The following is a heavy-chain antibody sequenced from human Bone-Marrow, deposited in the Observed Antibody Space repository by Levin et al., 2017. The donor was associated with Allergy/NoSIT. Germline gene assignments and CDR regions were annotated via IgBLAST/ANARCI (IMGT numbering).Heavy chain of an antibody. V-gene: IGHV4-38-2*01. CDR2: IFHSGST. Sequence: SETLSLTCAVSNSSISSGYYWGWIRQPPGRGLEWIGNIFHSGSTDYSTSLKSRVTISVDTSKNEFSLKLSSVTAADTAVYYCARGGAVLNSGAIDHWGQGTLVTVSS. CDR3: ARGGAVLNSGAIDH. J-gene: IGHJ4*02. D-gene: IGHD4/OR15-4a*01. CDR1: NSSISSGYY.